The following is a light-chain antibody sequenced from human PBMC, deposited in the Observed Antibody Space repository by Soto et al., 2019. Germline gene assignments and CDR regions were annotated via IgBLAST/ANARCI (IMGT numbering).Light chain of an antibody. CDR3: LHYNIWPFT. Sequence: EIVMTQSPATLSVSPGERATLSCRASQSVSNNLIWYQQKPGQAPRLLIYGASTRATDIPARFSGSGSGTEFTLTISSLQSEDFAVYYCLHYNIWPFTFGPGTKVDIK. CDR2: GAS. V-gene: IGKV3-15*01. J-gene: IGKJ3*01. CDR1: QSVSNN.